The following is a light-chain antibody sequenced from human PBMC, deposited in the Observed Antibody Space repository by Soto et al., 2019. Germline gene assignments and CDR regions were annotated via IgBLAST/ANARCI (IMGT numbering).Light chain of an antibody. CDR2: KAS. CDR1: QNIGIF. V-gene: IGKV1-5*03. CDR3: QQYNSYPLT. Sequence: DIQMTQSPSALSPSVGDRVTITCRASQNIGIFLAWYQQKPGRAPTLLIYKASTLESGVPSRFSGSGSGTEFTLTISSLQPDDFATYYCQQYNSYPLTFGQGTRLEIK. J-gene: IGKJ5*01.